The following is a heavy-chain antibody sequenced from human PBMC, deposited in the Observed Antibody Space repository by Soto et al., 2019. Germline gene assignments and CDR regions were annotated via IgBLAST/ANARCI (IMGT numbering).Heavy chain of an antibody. D-gene: IGHD3-10*01. J-gene: IGHJ5*02. CDR3: AHSGYGSGRGPNWCDP. Sequence: QITLKESGPTLVKPTQTLTLTCTFSGFSLSTSGVGVGWIRQPPGKALEWLALIYWDDDKRYSPSLKSRLTLTKDPSKNQVVLTMTNMDPVDTATYYCAHSGYGSGRGPNWCDPWGQGTLVTVSS. CDR2: IYWDDDK. CDR1: GFSLSTSGVG. V-gene: IGHV2-5*02.